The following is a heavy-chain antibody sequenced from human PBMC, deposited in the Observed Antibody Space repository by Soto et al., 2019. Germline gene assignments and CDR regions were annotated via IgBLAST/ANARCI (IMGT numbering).Heavy chain of an antibody. CDR3: ARGPSLYGYYYYMDV. D-gene: IGHD3-10*01. CDR2: INAGNGNT. CDR1: GYTFTSYA. V-gene: IGHV1-3*01. Sequence: ASVKVSCKASGYTFTSYAMHWVRQAPGQRLEWMGWINAGNGNTKYSQKFQGRVTITRDTSASTAYMELSSLRSEDTAVYYCARGPSLYGYYYYMDVWGKGTTVTVSS. J-gene: IGHJ6*03.